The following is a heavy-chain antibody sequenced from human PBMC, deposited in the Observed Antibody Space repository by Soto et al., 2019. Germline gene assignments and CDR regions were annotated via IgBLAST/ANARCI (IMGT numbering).Heavy chain of an antibody. CDR3: AKDFKVSGSHYGTLNYYYGMDV. J-gene: IGHJ6*02. CDR2: ISYDGYLK. D-gene: IGHD3-10*01. CDR1: GFTFRTYG. Sequence: HPGGSLRLSCAASGFTFRTYGMQWVRQAPGKGLEWVAVISYDGYLKYYVDAVKGRFTVARDNSKNTLFLEMNSLRVEDTAVYFCAKDFKVSGSHYGTLNYYYGMDVWGQGTTVTVSS. V-gene: IGHV3-30*18.